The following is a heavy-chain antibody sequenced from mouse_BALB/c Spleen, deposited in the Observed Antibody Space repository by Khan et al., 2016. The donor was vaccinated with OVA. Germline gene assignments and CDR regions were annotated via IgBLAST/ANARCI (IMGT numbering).Heavy chain of an antibody. J-gene: IGHJ3*01. CDR2: ISSLAYNF. CDR1: GFTFSDYG. Sequence: EVELVESGGGLVQPGGSRKLSCAASGFTFSDYGMAWVRQAPGKGLEWITFISSLAYNFYYADTVTGRFTISIDNAKNTLYLEMNSLRSEDTAMYYCARGGTGGFSYWGQGTLVTVSA. D-gene: IGHD3-1*01. V-gene: IGHV5-15*02. CDR3: ARGGTGGFSY.